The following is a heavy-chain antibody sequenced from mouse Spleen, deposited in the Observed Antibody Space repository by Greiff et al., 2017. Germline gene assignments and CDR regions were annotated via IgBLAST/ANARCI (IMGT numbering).Heavy chain of an antibody. D-gene: IGHD2-1*01. Sequence: VQLQQSGAELARPGASVKLSCKASGYTFTSYGISWVKQRTGQGLEWIGEIYPRSGNTYYNEKFKGKATLTADKSSSTAYMELRSLTSEDSAVYFCARQDDYDGSYWGQGTTLTVSS. CDR2: IYPRSGNT. V-gene: IGHV1-81*01. CDR3: ARQDDYDGSY. J-gene: IGHJ2*01. CDR1: GYTFTSYG.